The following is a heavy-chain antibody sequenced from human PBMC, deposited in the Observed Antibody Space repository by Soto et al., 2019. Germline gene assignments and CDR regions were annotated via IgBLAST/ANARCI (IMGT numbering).Heavy chain of an antibody. J-gene: IGHJ6*02. Sequence: VQLVESGGGVVQPGRSLTLSCAASGDSGFSFSSYGFHWVRQAPGKGLEWVAVISYDGTIRHFAESVKGRFTVSPDNAMLTVDLQMNSLRPEDTAVYYCAKDRIVTSNFYGMDVWGQGTTVTVSS. D-gene: IGHD3-16*02. CDR3: AKDRIVTSNFYGMDV. CDR1: GDSGFSFSSYG. V-gene: IGHV3-30*18. CDR2: ISYDGTIR.